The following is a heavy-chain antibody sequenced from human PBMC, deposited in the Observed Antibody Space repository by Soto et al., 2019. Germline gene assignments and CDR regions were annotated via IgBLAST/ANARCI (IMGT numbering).Heavy chain of an antibody. V-gene: IGHV1-2*04. J-gene: IGHJ6*02. CDR1: GYTFPGYF. CDR3: ARADTGMSSTTLAGNSYYCGMDV. D-gene: IGHD5-18*01. CDR2: INPNSGGT. Sequence: ASGKVSWKASGYTFPGYFMHWVRQAPGQGLEWMGWINPNSGGTNYAQKFQGWVTMTRDTSISTAYMELSRLRSDDTAVYYCARADTGMSSTTLAGNSYYCGMDVWGQ.